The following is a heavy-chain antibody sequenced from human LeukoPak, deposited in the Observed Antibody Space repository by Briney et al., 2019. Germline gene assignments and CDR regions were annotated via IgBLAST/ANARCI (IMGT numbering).Heavy chain of an antibody. CDR3: AGTTDYSSFLAY. CDR1: GDSVSSSSAV. CDR2: TYYRSKWHN. J-gene: IGHJ4*02. Sequence: SQTLSLTCAVSGDSVSSSSAVWNWIRQSPSRGLEWLGRTYYRSKWHNEYAESVKSRISITSDTSKNQFSLQLNSETPEDTAEYYCAGTTDYSSFLAYWGQGTLVTVSS. D-gene: IGHD4-11*01. V-gene: IGHV6-1*01.